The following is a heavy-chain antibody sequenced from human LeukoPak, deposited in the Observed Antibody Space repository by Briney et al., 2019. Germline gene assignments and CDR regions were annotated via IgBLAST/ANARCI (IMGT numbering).Heavy chain of an antibody. CDR1: GGSISSGSYY. J-gene: IGHJ4*02. D-gene: IGHD3-10*01. CDR3: ARVLWFGKYYFDY. CDR2: IYHSAST. V-gene: IGHV4-39*07. Sequence: PSETLSLTCTVSGGSISSGSYYWGWIRQPPGKGLEWIGSIYHSASTYYNPSLKSRVTISVDTSKNQFSLKLSSVTAADTAVYYCARVLWFGKYYFDYWGQGTLVTVSS.